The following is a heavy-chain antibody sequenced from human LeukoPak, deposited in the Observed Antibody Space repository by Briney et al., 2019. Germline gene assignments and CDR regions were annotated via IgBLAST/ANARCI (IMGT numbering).Heavy chain of an antibody. CDR1: GGSISSFY. V-gene: IGHV4-59*13. CDR2: MYYGGSP. Sequence: PSETLSLTCTVSGGSISSFYWSWIRQPPGQGLEWIGYMYYGGSPNYNPSLKSRVITSLDTSKNQFSLKLNSVTTADTAVYYCVTGRYSYGWYDHWGQGILVTVSS. CDR3: VTGRYSYGWYDH. D-gene: IGHD1-26*01. J-gene: IGHJ5*02.